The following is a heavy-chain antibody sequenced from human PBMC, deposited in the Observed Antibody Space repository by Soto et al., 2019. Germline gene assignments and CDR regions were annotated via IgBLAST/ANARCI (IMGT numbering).Heavy chain of an antibody. Sequence: PSETLSLTCTVSGGSMSDGYYWSWIRQHPGKGLEWIGSISYSGSTSYNPSLKSRLTISVDRSKSQFSLNLSSVTAADTAVYYCARRDRSGYSYWLDTWGQGTLVTVSS. V-gene: IGHV4-31*03. CDR2: ISYSGST. D-gene: IGHD3-22*01. CDR1: GGSMSDGYY. J-gene: IGHJ5*02. CDR3: ARRDRSGYSYWLDT.